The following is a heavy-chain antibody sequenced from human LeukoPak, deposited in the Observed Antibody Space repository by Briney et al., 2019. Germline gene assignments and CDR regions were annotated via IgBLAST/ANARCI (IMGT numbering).Heavy chain of an antibody. CDR1: GGSISSYY. D-gene: IGHD3-10*01. CDR3: ARAPPITMVRGVVFDY. Sequence: SETLSLTCTVSGGSISSYYWSWIRQPPGKGLEWIGYIYYTGSTNYNPSLKSRVTMSVDTSKKQFSLNLNSVTAADTAVYYCARAPPITMVRGVVFDYWGQGTLVTVSS. CDR2: IYYTGST. J-gene: IGHJ4*02. V-gene: IGHV4-59*12.